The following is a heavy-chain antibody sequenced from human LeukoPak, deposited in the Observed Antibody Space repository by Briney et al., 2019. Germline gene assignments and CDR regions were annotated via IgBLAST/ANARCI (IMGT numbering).Heavy chain of an antibody. CDR2: IYTSGST. CDR3: ARDRSVADTSLGY. Sequence: NPSETLSLTCTVSGGSISSGSYCWSWIRQPAGKGLEWIGRIYTSGSTNYNPSLKSRVTISADTSKNQFSLKLSSVTAADTAVYYCARDRSVADTSLGYWGQGTLVTVSS. CDR1: GGSISSGSYC. J-gene: IGHJ4*02. V-gene: IGHV4-61*02. D-gene: IGHD6-19*01.